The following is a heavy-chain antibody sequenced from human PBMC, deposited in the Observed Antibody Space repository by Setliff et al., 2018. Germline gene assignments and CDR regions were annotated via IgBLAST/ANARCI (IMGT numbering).Heavy chain of an antibody. CDR3: AKPQVELRWGFES. Sequence: GVLRLSCTASGFTFSTYAMSWVRQAPGKGLEWVSTIYSGDRNTFYTDSVKVRFTIFRDGSKNILYLQMTSLRAEDTAVYYCAKPQVELRWGFESWGQGTLVTVSS. CDR1: GFTFSTYA. J-gene: IGHJ4*02. V-gene: IGHV3-23*03. CDR2: IYSGDRNT. D-gene: IGHD1-7*01.